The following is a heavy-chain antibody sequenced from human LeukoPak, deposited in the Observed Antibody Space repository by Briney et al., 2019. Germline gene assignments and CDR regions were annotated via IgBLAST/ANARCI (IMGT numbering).Heavy chain of an antibody. J-gene: IGHJ4*02. CDR1: GDSSSNYY. D-gene: IGHD3-22*01. Sequence: PSETLSLTCNVSGDSSSNYYWNGIRQPAGKGLEWIGRIYSSGTTAYSPSLKDRVTMSVDTSKKQFSLNLRSVTAADTARYFCALLGSSALDFWGQGILVIVSS. CDR3: ALLGSSALDF. CDR2: IYSSGTT. V-gene: IGHV4-4*07.